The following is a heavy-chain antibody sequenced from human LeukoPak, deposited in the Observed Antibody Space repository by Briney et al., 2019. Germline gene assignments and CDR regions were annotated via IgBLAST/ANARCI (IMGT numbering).Heavy chain of an antibody. V-gene: IGHV5-51*01. J-gene: IGHJ4*02. Sequence: GQSLKISCKGSGYSFTSYWIGWVRPMPGKGLEWMGIIYPGDSDTRYSPSFQGQVTISADKSISTAYLQWSSLKASDTAMYYCARANRYSSSWYPFDYWGQGTLVTVSS. CDR3: ARANRYSSSWYPFDY. D-gene: IGHD6-13*01. CDR2: IYPGDSDT. CDR1: GYSFTSYW.